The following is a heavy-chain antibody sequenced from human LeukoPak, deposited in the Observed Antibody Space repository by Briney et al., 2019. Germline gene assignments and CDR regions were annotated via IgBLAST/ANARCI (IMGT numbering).Heavy chain of an antibody. CDR1: GFTFSNYA. J-gene: IGHJ6*02. CDR3: AKPRLFYYGSGSYSPTYYYGMDV. D-gene: IGHD3-10*01. V-gene: IGHV3-23*01. CDR2: ISGSGGST. Sequence: PGGSLRLSCAASGFTFSNYAMSWVRQAPGEGLEWVSAISGSGGSTYYADSVKGRFTISRDNANNTLYMQMNSLRADDTAVYYCAKPRLFYYGSGSYSPTYYYGMDVWGQGTTVTVSS.